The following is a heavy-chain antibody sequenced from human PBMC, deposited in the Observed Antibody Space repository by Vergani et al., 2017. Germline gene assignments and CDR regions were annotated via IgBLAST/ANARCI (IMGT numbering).Heavy chain of an antibody. J-gene: IGHJ3*02. CDR3: ARDGGYSGYAEANAFDI. CDR2: IYYSGST. V-gene: IGHV4-59*01. CDR1: GGSISSYY. Sequence: QVQLQESGPGLVKPSETLSLTCTVSGGSISSYYWSWIRQPPGKGLEWIGYIYYSGSTNYNPSLKSRVTISVDTSKNQFSLKLSSVTAADTAVYYCARDGGYSGYAEANAFDIWGQGTMVTVSS. D-gene: IGHD5-12*01.